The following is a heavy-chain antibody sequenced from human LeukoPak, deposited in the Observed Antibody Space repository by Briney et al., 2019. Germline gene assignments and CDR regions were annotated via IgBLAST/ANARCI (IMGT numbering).Heavy chain of an antibody. D-gene: IGHD3-10*01. V-gene: IGHV4-34*01. CDR3: ARADVLLWFGESLTDYGMDV. CDR1: GGSFSGYY. Sequence: SETLSLTCAVYGGSFSGYYWSWIRQPPGKGLEWLGEINHSGSTNYNPSLKSRVTISVGTSKNQFSLKLSSVTAADTAVYYCARADVLLWFGESLTDYGMDVWGQGTTVTVSS. CDR2: INHSGST. J-gene: IGHJ6*02.